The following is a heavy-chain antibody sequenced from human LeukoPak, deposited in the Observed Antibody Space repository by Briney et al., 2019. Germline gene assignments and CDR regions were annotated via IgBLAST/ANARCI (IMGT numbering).Heavy chain of an antibody. CDR1: GFTFSSYA. V-gene: IGHV3-23*01. CDR3: AKLYQINYYDSSGYHTH. J-gene: IGHJ4*02. D-gene: IGHD3-22*01. CDR2: ISGSGGST. Sequence: GGSLRLSCAASGFTFSSYAMSWVRQAPGKGLEWVSAISGSGGSTYYADSVKGRFTISRDNSKNTLYLQMNSLRAEDTAVYYCAKLYQINYYDSSGYHTHWGQGTLVTVSS.